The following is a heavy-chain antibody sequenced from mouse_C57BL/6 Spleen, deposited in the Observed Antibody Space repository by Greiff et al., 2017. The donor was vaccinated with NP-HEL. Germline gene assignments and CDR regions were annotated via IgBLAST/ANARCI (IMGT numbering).Heavy chain of an antibody. CDR3: ARNYYGSSVHYLDY. CDR2: ISSGSSTI. J-gene: IGHJ2*01. D-gene: IGHD1-1*01. Sequence: VQLKESGGGLVKPGGSLKLSCAASGFTFSDYGMHWVRQAPEKGLEWVAYISSGSSTIYYADTVKGRFTISRDNAKNTLFLQMTSLRSEDTAMYYCARNYYGSSVHYLDYWGQGTTLTVSS. V-gene: IGHV5-17*01. CDR1: GFTFSDYG.